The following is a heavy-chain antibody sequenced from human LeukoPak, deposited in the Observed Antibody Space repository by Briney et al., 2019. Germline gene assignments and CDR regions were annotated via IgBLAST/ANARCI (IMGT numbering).Heavy chain of an antibody. CDR3: ARDSVAPYYYDSSGYYSADY. D-gene: IGHD3-22*01. V-gene: IGHV1-18*01. CDR1: GYTFTSYG. J-gene: IGHJ4*02. CDR2: ISAYNGNT. Sequence: ASVTVSCKASGYTFTSYGISWVRQAPGQGLEWMGWISAYNGNTNYAQKLQGRVTMTTDTSTSTAYMELRSLRSDDTAVYYCARDSVAPYYYDSSGYYSADYWGQGTLVTVSS.